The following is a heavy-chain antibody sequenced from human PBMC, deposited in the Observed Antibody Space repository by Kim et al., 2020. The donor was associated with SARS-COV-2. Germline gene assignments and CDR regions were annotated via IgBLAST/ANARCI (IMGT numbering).Heavy chain of an antibody. CDR3: VRDRMGGDFDM. J-gene: IGHJ3*02. CDR2: ITKSSTTI. V-gene: IGHV3-48*02. Sequence: GGSLRLSCATSGFTFSAYDMNWVRQASGKGLEWLSFITKSSTTIYYADSVEGRFTISRDNAKNSLFLQMNSLRDEDTALYYCVRDRMGGDFDMWGQGTMV. CDR1: GFTFSAYD. D-gene: IGHD3-16*01.